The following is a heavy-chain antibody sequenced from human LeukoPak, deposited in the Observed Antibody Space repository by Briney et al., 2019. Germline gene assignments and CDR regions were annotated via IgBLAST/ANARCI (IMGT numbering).Heavy chain of an antibody. CDR1: TYSISSGYY. V-gene: IGHV4-38-2*02. CDR2: IYHNGNT. CDR3: ARIEAVTRGYNHAYYFDY. D-gene: IGHD5-18*01. J-gene: IGHJ4*02. Sequence: PSETLSLTCTVSTYSISSGYYWGWIRQPPGKGLEWIGNIYHNGNTYYNPSLKSRVTISVDTSKKQFSLKLRTATAADTAVYYCARIEAVTRGYNHAYYFDYWGQGTLDTVSS.